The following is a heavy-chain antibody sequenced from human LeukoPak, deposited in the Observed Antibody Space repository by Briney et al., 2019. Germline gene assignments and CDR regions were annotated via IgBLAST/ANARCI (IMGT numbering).Heavy chain of an antibody. V-gene: IGHV3-23*01. Sequence: GGSLRLSCAASGFTFTGYAMSWVRQAPGKGLEWVSAISGSGHSTDYADSVKGRFTISRDNSKNTLYLQMNSLRAEDTAVYYCAKDADIVVSSYFDYWGQGTLVTVSS. D-gene: IGHD2-2*01. J-gene: IGHJ4*02. CDR3: AKDADIVVSSYFDY. CDR2: ISGSGHST. CDR1: GFTFTGYA.